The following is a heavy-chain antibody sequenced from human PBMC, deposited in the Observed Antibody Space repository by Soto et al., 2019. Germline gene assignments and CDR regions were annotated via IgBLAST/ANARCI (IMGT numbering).Heavy chain of an antibody. CDR1: GYTFTSYA. Sequence: QVQLVQSGAEEKKPGASVKVSCKASGYTFTSYAMHWVRQAPGQRLEWMGWINAGNSDTTYSQKFQGRVTITSDTSASTAYMELTSLRSEDTAVYYCARDFSMVEVAPGYWGQGTLVTVSS. CDR2: INAGNSDT. V-gene: IGHV1-3*05. D-gene: IGHD3-22*01. J-gene: IGHJ4*02. CDR3: ARDFSMVEVAPGY.